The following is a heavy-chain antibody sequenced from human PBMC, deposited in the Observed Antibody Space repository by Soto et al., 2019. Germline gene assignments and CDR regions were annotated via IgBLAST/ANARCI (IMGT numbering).Heavy chain of an antibody. CDR1: GFILSDCA. CDR2: ISSSSSVI. D-gene: IGHD7-27*01. J-gene: IGHJ6*03. Sequence: VQLVESGGGLVQPGGSLRLSCATSGFILSDCAMNWVRPAPGKGLEWVSYISSSSSVIDYADSVKGRFTVSRDNARNSLYLQMNSLIAEDTAVYYCARDLSWGSNWYYYMDVWGKGTTVTVSS. CDR3: ARDLSWGSNWYYYMDV. V-gene: IGHV3-48*01.